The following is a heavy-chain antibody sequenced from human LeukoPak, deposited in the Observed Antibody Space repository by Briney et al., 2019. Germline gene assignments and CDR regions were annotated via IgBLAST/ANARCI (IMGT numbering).Heavy chain of an antibody. CDR1: GFTFSSYS. Sequence: GGSLRLSCAASGFTFSSYSMNLVRQAPGKGLEWVSSISSSSTYLYYADSVKGRFTISRDKAKNSLYLQMNSLRAEDTAVYYCARDLTTVTTAVFAYWGQGTLVTVSS. D-gene: IGHD4-11*01. J-gene: IGHJ4*02. CDR2: ISSSSTYL. V-gene: IGHV3-21*06. CDR3: ARDLTTVTTAVFAY.